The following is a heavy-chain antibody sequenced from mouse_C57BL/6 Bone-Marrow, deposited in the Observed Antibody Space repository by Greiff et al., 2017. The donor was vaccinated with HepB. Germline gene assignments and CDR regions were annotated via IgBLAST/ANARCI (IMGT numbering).Heavy chain of an antibody. J-gene: IGHJ3*01. Sequence: QVQLQQSGPGLVQPSQSLSITCTVSGFSLTSYGVHWVRQSPGKGLEWLGVIWSGGSTDYNAAFIFRLSISKDNSKSQVFFKMNSLKADETAIYYCARNEDYDPAWFAYWGQGTLVTVSA. CDR2: IWSGGST. V-gene: IGHV2-2*01. CDR3: ARNEDYDPAWFAY. D-gene: IGHD2-4*01. CDR1: GFSLTSYG.